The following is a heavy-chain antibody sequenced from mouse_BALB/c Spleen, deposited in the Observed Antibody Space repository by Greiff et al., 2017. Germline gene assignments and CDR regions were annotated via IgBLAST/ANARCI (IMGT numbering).Heavy chain of an antibody. V-gene: IGHV1-7*01. CDR3: ARPMVDWVAY. J-gene: IGHJ3*01. CDR2: INPSTGYT. CDR1: GYTFTSYW. D-gene: IGHD2-3*01. Sequence: QVQLKESGAELAKPGASVKMSCKASGYTFTSYWMHWVKQRPGQGLEWIGYINPSTGYTEYNQKFKDKATLTADKSSSTAYMQLSSLTSEDSAVYYCARPMVDWVAYWGQGTLVTVSA.